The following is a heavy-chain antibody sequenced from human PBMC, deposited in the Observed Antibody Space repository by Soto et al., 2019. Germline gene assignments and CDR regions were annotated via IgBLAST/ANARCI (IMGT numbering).Heavy chain of an antibody. CDR1: GVSISGYY. V-gene: IGHV4-59*08. CDR2: IYDSGT. CDR3: ARHKRECSGDTCYSWFDP. J-gene: IGHJ5*02. Sequence: SETLSLTCSVSGVSISGYYWSWIRQPPGKGLEWIGYIYDSGTNYNPSHKSRVTISIDTSTNQISLKLSSVTAADTAVYYCARHKRECSGDTCYSWFDPWGQGTLVTVSS. D-gene: IGHD2-15*01.